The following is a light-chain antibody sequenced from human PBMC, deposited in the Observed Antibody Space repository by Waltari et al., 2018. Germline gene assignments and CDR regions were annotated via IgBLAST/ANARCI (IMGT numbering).Light chain of an antibody. CDR2: GAS. CDR3: QHYVRLPAT. CDR1: QSVSRA. Sequence: EIVLTQSPGSLSSSPGERVTLSCRASQSVSRALAWYQQKPGQPPRLLIFGASNRATGIPDMFSGSGSGTDFSLTISRLEPEDFAVYYCQHYVRLPATFGQGTKVEIK. V-gene: IGKV3-20*01. J-gene: IGKJ1*01.